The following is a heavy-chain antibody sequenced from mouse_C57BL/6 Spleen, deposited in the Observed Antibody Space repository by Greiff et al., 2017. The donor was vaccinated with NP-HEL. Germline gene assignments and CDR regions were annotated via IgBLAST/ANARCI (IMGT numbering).Heavy chain of an antibody. V-gene: IGHV5-4*03. CDR2: ISDGGSYT. Sequence: EVMLVESGGGLVKPGGSLKLSCAASGFTFSSYAMSWVRQTPEKRLEWVATISDGGSYTYYPDNVKGRFTISRDNAKNNLYLQMSHLKSEDTAMYYCARKYYGSSYDYAMDYWGQGTSVTVSS. CDR3: ARKYYGSSYDYAMDY. CDR1: GFTFSSYA. D-gene: IGHD1-1*01. J-gene: IGHJ4*01.